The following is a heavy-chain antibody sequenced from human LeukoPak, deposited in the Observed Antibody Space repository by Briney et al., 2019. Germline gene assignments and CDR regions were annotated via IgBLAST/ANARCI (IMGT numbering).Heavy chain of an antibody. V-gene: IGHV3-23*01. CDR1: GFTFSNFA. D-gene: IGHD2-21*02. J-gene: IGHJ4*02. CDR2: FGGSGII. Sequence: GGSLRLSCAASGFTFSNFAMGWVRRPPGKGLEWVSGFGGSGIIHYADSVKGRFTISRDNSKNTLHLLMNSLRPEDTAVYYCAKDTSRCGGDCPGYFDYWGRGTLVTVSS. CDR3: AKDTSRCGGDCPGYFDY.